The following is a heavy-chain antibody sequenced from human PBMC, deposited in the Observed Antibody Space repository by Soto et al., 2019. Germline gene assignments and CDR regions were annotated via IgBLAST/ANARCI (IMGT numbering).Heavy chain of an antibody. CDR2: IGTRGDI. V-gene: IGHV3-21*01. CDR3: TREETAWPLAYGLDV. D-gene: IGHD2-21*02. Sequence: PGGSLRLSCAASGFTFSSYSMNWVRQAPGKGLEWVSSIGTRGDIYCADSVKGRFTISRDNAKNSMSLQMNSLRVEDTGVYYCTREETAWPLAYGLDVWGQGTTVTVSS. J-gene: IGHJ6*02. CDR1: GFTFSSYS.